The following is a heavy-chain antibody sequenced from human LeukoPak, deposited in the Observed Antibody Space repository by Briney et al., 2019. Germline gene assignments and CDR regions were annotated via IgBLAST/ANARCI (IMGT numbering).Heavy chain of an antibody. Sequence: PGGSLRLSCAASGFTFSSYAMSWVRQAPGKGLEWVSAISGSGGSTYYADSVKGRLTISRDNSKNMLYLQMNSLRAEDTAVYYCAKGCSSTNCYRWGQGTLVTVSS. CDR1: GFTFSSYA. D-gene: IGHD2-2*01. J-gene: IGHJ4*02. V-gene: IGHV3-23*01. CDR3: AKGCSSTNCYR. CDR2: ISGSGGST.